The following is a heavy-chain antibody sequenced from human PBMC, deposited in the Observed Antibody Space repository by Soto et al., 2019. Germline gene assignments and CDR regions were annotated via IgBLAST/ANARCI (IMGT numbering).Heavy chain of an antibody. CDR2: INPGGGGT. CDR1: GYTFTTYY. V-gene: IGHV1-46*03. J-gene: IGHJ4*02. Sequence: ASVKVSCKASGYTFTTYYMHWVRQAPGQGLEWMGMINPGGGGTSYAQKFQGRVTMTRDTSASTVYMELSSLRSEDTAVYYCARGNGLTGKNDYWGQGTLVTVSS. D-gene: IGHD2-8*01. CDR3: ARGNGLTGKNDY.